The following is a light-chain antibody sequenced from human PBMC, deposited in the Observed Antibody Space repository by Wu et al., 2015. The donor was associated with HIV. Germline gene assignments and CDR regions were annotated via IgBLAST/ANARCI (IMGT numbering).Light chain of an antibody. CDR3: QQTYSTPKT. Sequence: DIQMTQSPSTLSASVGDRVTITCRASQSIVVWLAWYQQKPGEAPKLLIYRTSTRESGVPSRFSGSGSGTDFTLTISSLQPEDFATYYCQQTYSTPKTFGQGTKVEIK. J-gene: IGKJ1*01. V-gene: IGKV1-5*03. CDR2: RTS. CDR1: QSIVVW.